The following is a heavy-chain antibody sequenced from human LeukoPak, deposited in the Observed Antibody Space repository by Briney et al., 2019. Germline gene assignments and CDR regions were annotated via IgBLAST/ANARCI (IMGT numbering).Heavy chain of an antibody. CDR2: IYYSGST. J-gene: IGHJ6*02. V-gene: IGHV4-59*08. Sequence: PSETLSLTCTVSGGSISSYYWSWIRQPPGKGLEWIGYIYYSGSTNYNPSLKSRVTISVDTSKNQFSLKLSSVTAADTAVYYCARMGATTFYYYYGMDVCGQGTTVTVSS. D-gene: IGHD1-26*01. CDR3: ARMGATTFYYYYGMDV. CDR1: GGSISSYY.